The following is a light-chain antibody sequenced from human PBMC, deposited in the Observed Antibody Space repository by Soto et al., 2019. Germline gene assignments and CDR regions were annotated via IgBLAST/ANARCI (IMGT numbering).Light chain of an antibody. CDR3: HHYGAPTLVT. Sequence: PGEGATLSCRASETISSSHLAWFQHKPGQAPRLLIYGASNRATGIPLRFTGSGSGTHFTLTISSLEPGDFAVYFCHHYGAPTLVTFGQGTRLDIK. CDR2: GAS. J-gene: IGKJ5*01. CDR1: ETISSSH. V-gene: IGKV3-20*01.